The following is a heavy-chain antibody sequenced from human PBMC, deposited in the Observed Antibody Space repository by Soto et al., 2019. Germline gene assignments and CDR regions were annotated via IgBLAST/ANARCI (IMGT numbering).Heavy chain of an antibody. CDR1: GFTFDTYT. V-gene: IGHV3-21*01. J-gene: IGHJ2*01. CDR2: ISATTTYK. CDR3: ARGSASKSGHLWYFDL. Sequence: GGSLRLSCTASGFTFDTYTMNWLRQAPGGGLEWVSSISATTTYKYYAASVEGRFTISRDNAKNSLYLQTNSQGAEDTAVYYCARGSASKSGHLWYFDLWGRGTLVTVSS. D-gene: IGHD2-8*02.